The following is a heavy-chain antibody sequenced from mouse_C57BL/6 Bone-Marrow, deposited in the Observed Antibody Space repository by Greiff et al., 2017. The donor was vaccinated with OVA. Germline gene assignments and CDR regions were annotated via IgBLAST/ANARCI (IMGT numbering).Heavy chain of an antibody. D-gene: IGHD2-1*01. Sequence: VKLQQPGAEFVMPGASVKLSCKASGYTFTSYWMHWVKQRPGQGLEWIGEIDPSDSYTNYNQKFKGKSTLTVDKSSSTAYMQLSSLTSEDSAVYYCARGYGNYGDYWGQGTTLTVSS. CDR3: ARGYGNYGDY. J-gene: IGHJ2*01. V-gene: IGHV1-69*01. CDR1: GYTFTSYW. CDR2: IDPSDSYT.